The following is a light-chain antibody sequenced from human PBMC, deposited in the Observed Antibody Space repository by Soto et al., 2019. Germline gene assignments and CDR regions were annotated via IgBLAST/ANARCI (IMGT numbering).Light chain of an antibody. J-gene: IGKJ1*01. CDR1: QSISSW. CDR3: QQYNSYTGT. Sequence: DIQITQSPSTLSASVGDRVTITCRASQSISSWLAWYQQKPGKAPKLLIYDASSLQSGVPSRFSGSGSGTEFTLTISSLQPDDFGTYYCQQYNSYTGTFGQGTKVDIK. V-gene: IGKV1-5*01. CDR2: DAS.